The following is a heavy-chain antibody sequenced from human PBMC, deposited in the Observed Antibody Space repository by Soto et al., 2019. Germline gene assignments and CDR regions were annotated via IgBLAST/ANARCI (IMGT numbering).Heavy chain of an antibody. V-gene: IGHV3-30*18. D-gene: IGHD3-3*01. CDR1: GFTFSVYG. J-gene: IGHJ5*01. Sequence: QVQLVESGGGVVQPGRSLSLSCAASGFTFSVYGMHWVRQAPGKGLQWVATISYDGSRKYYADSVKGRFTISRDNSRNTLFLQMNSLRADDTAVYHCAKKPDGDFCALPDSWGHGTLVTVSA. CDR3: AKKPDGDFCALPDS. CDR2: ISYDGSRK.